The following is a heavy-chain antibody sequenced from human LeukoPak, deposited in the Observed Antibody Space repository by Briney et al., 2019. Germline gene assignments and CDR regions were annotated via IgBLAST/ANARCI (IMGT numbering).Heavy chain of an antibody. Sequence: SETLSLTCTASGCSISSSSYYWGWIGQPPGQGLEWIGSIYYSGSTYYNPSLKSRVTISVDTSKNQFSLKLSSVTAADTAVYYCARPTSYSNYHYYYYMDVWGKGTTVTVSS. V-gene: IGHV4-39*01. CDR3: ARPTSYSNYHYYYYMDV. D-gene: IGHD4-11*01. J-gene: IGHJ6*03. CDR1: GCSISSSSYY. CDR2: IYYSGST.